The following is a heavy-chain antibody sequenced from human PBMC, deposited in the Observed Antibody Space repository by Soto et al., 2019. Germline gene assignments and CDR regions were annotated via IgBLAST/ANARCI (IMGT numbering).Heavy chain of an antibody. V-gene: IGHV2-5*02. Sequence: QITLKESGPTLVRPTQTLTLTCTVSGFSRDTWGVGVGWIRQSPGKAPEWLALIYWDDDKRYSPSLKNRLTITKDTYKNQVVLTVTNMDPVDTVTYYCARALGSWGSYYFDHWGQGTLVTVSS. CDR3: ARALGSWGSYYFDH. CDR1: GFSRDTWGVG. CDR2: IYWDDDK. J-gene: IGHJ4*02. D-gene: IGHD3-16*01.